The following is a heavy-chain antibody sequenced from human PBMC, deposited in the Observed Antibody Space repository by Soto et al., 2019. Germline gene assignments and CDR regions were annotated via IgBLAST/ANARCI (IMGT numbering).Heavy chain of an antibody. D-gene: IGHD3-22*01. J-gene: IGHJ4*02. V-gene: IGHV4-59*08. CDR2: INYSGNT. CDR3: ARQRDYYDTSGDSYFDY. CDR1: GASISSYY. Sequence: PSETLSLTCTVSGASISSYYWSWMRQPPGKGLEYVGYINYSGNTNYNPSLKSRVTVSVDTSKNQFSLKLTSVTAADTAVYYCARQRDYYDTSGDSYFDYWGQGTLVTVSS.